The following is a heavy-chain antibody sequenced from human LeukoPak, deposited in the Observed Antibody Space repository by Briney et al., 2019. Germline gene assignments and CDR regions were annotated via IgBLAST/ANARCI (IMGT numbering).Heavy chain of an antibody. CDR3: ATGGIVVVPAANRQRRGDPNWFDP. D-gene: IGHD2-2*01. CDR1: GGTFSSYA. CDR2: IIPIFGTA. V-gene: IGHV1-69*13. Sequence: GASVKVSCKASGGTFSSYAISWVRQAPGQGLEWMGGIIPIFGTANYAQKFQGRVTITADESTSTAYMELSSLRSEDTAVYYCATGGIVVVPAANRQRRGDPNWFDPWGQGTLVTVSS. J-gene: IGHJ5*02.